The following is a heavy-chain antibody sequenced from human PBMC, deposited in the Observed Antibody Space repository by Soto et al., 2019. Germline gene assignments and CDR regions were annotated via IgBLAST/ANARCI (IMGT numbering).Heavy chain of an antibody. J-gene: IGHJ4*01. D-gene: IGHD3-10*01. Sequence: ASVKVSCKTSGYTFTSYGLSWVRQAPGQGLEWMGWISPYNGKTEASPKFQGRVTMTADSFMSTAYMELSSLTSEDSAIYYCARDPGLGSSYRPLDYWGQGXLVTVYS. CDR1: GYTFTSYG. CDR3: ARDPGLGSSYRPLDY. CDR2: ISPYNGKT. V-gene: IGHV1-18*04.